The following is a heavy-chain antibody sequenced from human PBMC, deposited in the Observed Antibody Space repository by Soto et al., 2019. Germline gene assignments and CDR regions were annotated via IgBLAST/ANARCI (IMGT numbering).Heavy chain of an antibody. CDR1: GYSIPNYW. V-gene: IGHV5-51*01. Sequence: PGESLKISCKASGYSIPNYWIGWVRQMPGKGLQWMGIIYPGDSDTRYSPSFQGQVTISADKSVSTAYLQWSSLKASDTAMYYCATRRDGYISWGQGTLVTVPQ. CDR2: IYPGDSDT. D-gene: IGHD5-12*01. J-gene: IGHJ4*02. CDR3: ATRRDGYIS.